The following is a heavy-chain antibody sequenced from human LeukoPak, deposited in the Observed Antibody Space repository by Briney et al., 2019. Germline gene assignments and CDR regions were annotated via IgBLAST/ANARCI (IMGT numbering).Heavy chain of an antibody. CDR3: ARQFDSYFYYYLDV. CDR1: GHPLNRAYS. CDR2: LYHPDST. V-gene: IGHV4-38-2*01. Sequence: SETLSLTCAVSGHPLNRAYSWVWIRQPPGKGLEWIGSLYHPDSTYYNPSLESRVTMSVDTSRNQFSLKLSFVTAADTAVYYCARQFDSYFYYYLDVWGTGTTVTVSS. J-gene: IGHJ6*03. D-gene: IGHD3-10*01.